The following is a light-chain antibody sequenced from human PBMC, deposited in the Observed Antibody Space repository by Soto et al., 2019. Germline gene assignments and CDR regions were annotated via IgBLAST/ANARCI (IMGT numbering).Light chain of an antibody. CDR2: LGD. CDR1: TSNIGTFY. CDR3: AAWDDNLKAYV. V-gene: IGLV1-47*02. Sequence: QSVLTQPPSASSTPGQTVTISCSGSTSNIGTFYVYWYQHLPGTAPKLLIYLGDQRASGVSDRFSGSKSGTSASLAINGLRSDDEADYYCAAWDDNLKAYVFGSWTKLTVL. J-gene: IGLJ1*01.